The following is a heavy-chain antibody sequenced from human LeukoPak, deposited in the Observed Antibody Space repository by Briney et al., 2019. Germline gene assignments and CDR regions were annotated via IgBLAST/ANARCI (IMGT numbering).Heavy chain of an antibody. CDR3: ARATNQINWFGTTSYYFDY. CDR2: ISAYNGNT. J-gene: IGHJ4*02. D-gene: IGHD1-1*01. V-gene: IGHV1-18*01. CDR1: GYTFTSYG. Sequence: GASVKVSCKASGYTFTSYGISWVRQAPGQGLEWMGWISAYNGNTNYAQKLQGRVTMTTDTSTSTAYMELRSLRSDDTAVYYCARATNQINWFGTTSYYFDYWGQGTLVTVSS.